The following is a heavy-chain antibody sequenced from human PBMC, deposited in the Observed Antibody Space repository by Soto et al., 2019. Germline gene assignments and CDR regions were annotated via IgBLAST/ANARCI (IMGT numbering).Heavy chain of an antibody. V-gene: IGHV4-31*03. CDR1: GGSISSGGYF. CDR3: ARRSPGGNWFAP. J-gene: IGHJ5*02. CDR2: IYYSGST. Sequence: QVQLQESGPGLVKPSQTLSLTCTVSGGSISSGGYFWSWIRQHPGKGLEWIGYIYYSGSTYYNPSLSTYYSPSLKSRVTISGDTSNNQFSLKLTSVTAADTAVYFCARRSPGGNWFAPWGQGTLFTVSS.